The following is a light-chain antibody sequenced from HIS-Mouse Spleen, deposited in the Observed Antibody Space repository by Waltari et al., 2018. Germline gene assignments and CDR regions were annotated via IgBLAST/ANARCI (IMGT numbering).Light chain of an antibody. J-gene: IGLJ3*02. CDR3: SSYTSSSTWV. Sequence: QAALTQPASVAGSPGLSIPISCPGPTSDVGGYNYVSGYQQHPGKAPKLMIYDVSNRPSGVSNRFSGSKSGNTASLTISGLQAEDEADYYCSSYTSSSTWVFGGGTKLTVL. V-gene: IGLV2-14*03. CDR2: DVS. CDR1: TSDVGGYNY.